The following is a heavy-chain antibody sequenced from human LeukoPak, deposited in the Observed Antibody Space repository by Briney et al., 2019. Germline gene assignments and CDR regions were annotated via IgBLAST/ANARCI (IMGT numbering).Heavy chain of an antibody. CDR2: ISGSGGST. CDR3: ARKRGYSGYDSGEDY. Sequence: GGSLRLSCAASGFTFSSYGMSWVRQAPGKGLEWVSAISGSGGSTYYADSVKDRFTISRDNSKNTLYLQMNSLRAEDTAVYYCARKRGYSGYDSGEDYWGQGTLVTVSS. J-gene: IGHJ4*02. D-gene: IGHD5-12*01. V-gene: IGHV3-23*01. CDR1: GFTFSSYG.